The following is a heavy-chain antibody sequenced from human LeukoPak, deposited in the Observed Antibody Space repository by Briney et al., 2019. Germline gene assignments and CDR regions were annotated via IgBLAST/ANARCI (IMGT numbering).Heavy chain of an antibody. J-gene: IGHJ5*02. D-gene: IGHD3-10*01. CDR2: ISTYNGDT. Sequence: ASVKVSCKASGYTFTNYGINWVRQAPGQGLEWMGWISTYNGDTNYAQKVQGRVTMTTDTSTSTAYMELRSLRSDDTAVYYCARDGFGELKNWFDPWGQGTLVTVSS. V-gene: IGHV1-18*01. CDR1: GYTFTNYG. CDR3: ARDGFGELKNWFDP.